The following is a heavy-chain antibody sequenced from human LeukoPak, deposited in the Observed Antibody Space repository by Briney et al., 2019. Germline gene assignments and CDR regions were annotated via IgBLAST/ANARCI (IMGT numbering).Heavy chain of an antibody. V-gene: IGHV4-61*01. CDR1: GGSISSSSYY. D-gene: IGHD3-10*01. Sequence: PSETLSLTCTVSGGSISSSSYYWSWIRQPPGKGLEWIGYIYYSGSTNYNPSLKSRVTISVDTSKNQFSLKLSSVTAADTAVYYCARFRFGGKYYFDYWGQGTLVTVSS. CDR2: IYYSGST. J-gene: IGHJ4*02. CDR3: ARFRFGGKYYFDY.